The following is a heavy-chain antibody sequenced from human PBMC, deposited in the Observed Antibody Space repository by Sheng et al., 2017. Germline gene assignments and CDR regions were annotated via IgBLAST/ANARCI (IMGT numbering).Heavy chain of an antibody. CDR1: GGSFSGYY. Sequence: QVQLQQWGAGLLKPSETLSLTCAVYGGSFSGYYWSWIRQPPGKGLEWIGEINHSGSTNYNPSLKSRVTISVDTSKNQFSLKLSSVTAADTAVYYCARKRILDGYFDYWGQGTLVTVSS. CDR3: ARKRILDGYFDY. CDR2: INHSGST. V-gene: IGHV4-34*01. D-gene: IGHD1-26*01. J-gene: IGHJ4*02.